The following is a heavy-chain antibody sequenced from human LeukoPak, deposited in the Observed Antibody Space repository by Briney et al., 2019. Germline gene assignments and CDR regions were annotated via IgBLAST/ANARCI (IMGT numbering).Heavy chain of an antibody. V-gene: IGHV3-7*01. CDR1: AFTFSSHW. CDR2: IKQDGSEK. J-gene: IGHJ5*02. CDR3: ARSRDLTTGVAWFDP. D-gene: IGHD4-23*01. Sequence: PGGSLRLSCAASAFTFSSHWMSWVRQAPGKGLEWVANIKQDGSEKYYVDSVKGRFTISRDNAKNSLYLQMNNLRAEDTAVYYCARSRDLTTGVAWFDPWGQGTLVTVFS.